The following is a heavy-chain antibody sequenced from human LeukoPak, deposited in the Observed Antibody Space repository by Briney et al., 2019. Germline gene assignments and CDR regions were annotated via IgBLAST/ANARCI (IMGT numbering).Heavy chain of an antibody. Sequence: ASVKVSCKASGYTFTSYAMNWVRQAPGQGLEWMGWINTNTGNPTYAQGFIGRFVFSLDTSVSTAYLQISSLKAEDTAVYYCARHPDYYYGSASHFDYWGQGTLVTVSS. J-gene: IGHJ4*02. CDR1: GYTFTSYA. CDR3: ARHPDYYYGSASHFDY. CDR2: INTNTGNP. D-gene: IGHD3-10*01. V-gene: IGHV7-4-1*02.